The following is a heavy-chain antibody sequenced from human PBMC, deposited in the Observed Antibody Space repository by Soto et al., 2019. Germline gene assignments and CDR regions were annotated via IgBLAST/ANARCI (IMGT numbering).Heavy chain of an antibody. D-gene: IGHD2-21*02. V-gene: IGHV1-46*01. Sequence: GASVKVSCKASGYTFTSYYMHWVRQAPGQGLEWMGIINPSGGSTSYAQKFQGRVTMTRDTSTSTVYMELSSLRSEYTAVYYCARGNCGGDCYSQSSGYYYYGMDVWGQGTTVTVS. J-gene: IGHJ6*02. CDR3: ARGNCGGDCYSQSSGYYYYGMDV. CDR1: GYTFTSYY. CDR2: INPSGGST.